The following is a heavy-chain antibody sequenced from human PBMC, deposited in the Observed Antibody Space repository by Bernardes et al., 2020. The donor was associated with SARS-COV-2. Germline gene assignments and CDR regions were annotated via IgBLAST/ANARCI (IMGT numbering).Heavy chain of an antibody. CDR2: ISYDGFNQ. D-gene: IGHD3-10*01. V-gene: IGHV3-30*18. J-gene: IGHJ4*02. CDR3: AKEADEFYYGSGSHSDY. CDR1: GFTFRRSG. Sequence: RGSLRLSCAASGFTFRRSGMHWVRQAPVKGLEWVAFISYDGFNQYYVDSVKGRFTISRDNSKNTLYLQMNSLRAEDTAVYYCAKEADEFYYGSGSHSDYWGQGTLVTVSS.